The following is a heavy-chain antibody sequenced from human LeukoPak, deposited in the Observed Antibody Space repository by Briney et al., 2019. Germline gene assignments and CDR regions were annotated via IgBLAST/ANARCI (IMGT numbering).Heavy chain of an antibody. CDR1: GYSISSGYY. D-gene: IGHD5-12*01. CDR2: IYHSGST. J-gene: IGHJ4*02. Sequence: PSETLSLTCTVSGYSISSGYYWGWIRQPPGKGLEWIGSIYHSGSTNYNPSLKSRVTISVDTSKNQVSLDLSSVTAADTAVYCCARRPRLVTPTTDLDHWGQGTLVTVSS. CDR3: ARRPRLVTPTTDLDH. V-gene: IGHV4-38-2*02.